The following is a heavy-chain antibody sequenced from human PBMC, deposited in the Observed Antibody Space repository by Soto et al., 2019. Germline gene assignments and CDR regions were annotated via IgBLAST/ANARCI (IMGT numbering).Heavy chain of an antibody. D-gene: IGHD6-13*01. Sequence: QVQLVQSGAELKKPGASVKVSCKASGYTFTSNYIHWVRQAPGQGLEWMGIINPSGGSTSYPQKFQGRVTVTRDTSTSTVYMELSSLRSEDTAVYYCARDLVPIHYSNSFYFDYWGQGTLVTVSS. CDR1: GYTFTSNY. V-gene: IGHV1-46*01. J-gene: IGHJ4*02. CDR3: ARDLVPIHYSNSFYFDY. CDR2: INPSGGST.